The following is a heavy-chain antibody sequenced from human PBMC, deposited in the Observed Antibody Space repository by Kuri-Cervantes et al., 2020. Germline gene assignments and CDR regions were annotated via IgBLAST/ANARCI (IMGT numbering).Heavy chain of an antibody. CDR2: ISSSSSYI. CDR1: GFTFSSYS. V-gene: IGHV3-21*03. J-gene: IGHJ3*02. D-gene: IGHD3-22*01. CDR3: ARSDTHDAFDI. Sequence: GSLRLSCAASGFTFSSYSMNWVRQAPGKGLEWVSSISSSSSYIYYADSVKGRFTISRDNAKNSLYLQMNSLRAEDTAVYYCARSDTHDAFDIWGQGTMVTVSS.